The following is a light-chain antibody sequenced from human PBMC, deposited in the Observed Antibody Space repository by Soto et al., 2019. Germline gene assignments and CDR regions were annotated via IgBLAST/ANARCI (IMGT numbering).Light chain of an antibody. CDR3: QQYNNWPPIWT. J-gene: IGKJ1*01. Sequence: EIVMTQSPATLSVSPGERATLSCRASQIVSSNLAWYQQKPGQAPRLLIYGASTRATGIPARFSGSGSGTEFTLTISSLQSEDFAVYYCQQYNNWPPIWTFGQGTKVDIK. V-gene: IGKV3-15*01. CDR1: QIVSSN. CDR2: GAS.